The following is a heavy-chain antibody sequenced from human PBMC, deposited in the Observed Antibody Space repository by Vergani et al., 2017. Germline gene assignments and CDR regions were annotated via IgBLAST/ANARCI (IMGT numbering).Heavy chain of an antibody. CDR3: ARADIVVVPAAVGPGETYLENGMDG. Sequence: EVQLVESGGGLVQPGGSLRLSCAASGLTLSSYCMRWVRQAPGKGLEWVANIKQDGSEKYYVDSVKGRFTISRDNAKNSLYLKMNRLRAEDTAVYYCARADIVVVPAAVGPGETYLENGMDGWGQGTTVTVSS. D-gene: IGHD2-2*01. J-gene: IGHJ6*02. CDR1: GLTLSSYC. CDR2: IKQDGSEK. V-gene: IGHV3-7*01.